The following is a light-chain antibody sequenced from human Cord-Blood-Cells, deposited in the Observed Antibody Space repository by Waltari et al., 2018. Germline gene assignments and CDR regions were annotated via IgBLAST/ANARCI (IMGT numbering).Light chain of an antibody. Sequence: IQMTPSPSSLSASVGDIVTITCQASQDISNYLNWYQQKPGKAPKLLIYDASNLETGVPSRFSGSGSGTDFTFTISSLQPEDIATYYCQQYDNLPFTFGPGTKVDIK. V-gene: IGKV1-33*01. J-gene: IGKJ3*01. CDR3: QQYDNLPFT. CDR2: DAS. CDR1: QDISNY.